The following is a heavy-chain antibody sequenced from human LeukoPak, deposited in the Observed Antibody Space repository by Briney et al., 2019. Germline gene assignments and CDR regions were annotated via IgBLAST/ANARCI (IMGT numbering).Heavy chain of an antibody. CDR1: GGSISSGGYS. J-gene: IGHJ5*02. CDR2: IYHSGST. Sequence: SETLSLTCAVSGGSISSGGYSWSWIRQPPGKGLEWIGYIYHSGSTYYNPSLKSRVTISVDRSKNQFSLKLSSVTAADTAVYYCARENYYGSGSSNWFDPWGQGTLVTVSP. V-gene: IGHV4-30-2*01. D-gene: IGHD3-10*01. CDR3: ARENYYGSGSSNWFDP.